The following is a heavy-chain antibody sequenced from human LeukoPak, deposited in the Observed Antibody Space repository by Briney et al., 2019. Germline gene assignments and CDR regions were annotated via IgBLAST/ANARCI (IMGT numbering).Heavy chain of an antibody. CDR2: ISYIGTT. Sequence: PSETLSFTCAVSGDSFSSHYCTWIRQPPGRGLEWIGYISYIGTTNYNHSLKSRVTISIDTSKNQFSLKLSSVTTADTALYYCARMYYYDSSVAFDIWGQGTMVTVSS. J-gene: IGHJ3*02. CDR3: ARMYYYDSSVAFDI. D-gene: IGHD3-22*01. CDR1: GDSFSSHY. V-gene: IGHV4-59*11.